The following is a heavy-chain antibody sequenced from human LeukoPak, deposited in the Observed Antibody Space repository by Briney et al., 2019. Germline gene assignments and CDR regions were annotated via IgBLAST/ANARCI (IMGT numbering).Heavy chain of an antibody. CDR3: ARMIEGAYYFDY. J-gene: IGHJ4*02. CDR1: GFTFSSYE. CDR2: ISSSGSTI. V-gene: IGHV3-48*03. D-gene: IGHD3-16*01. Sequence: GGSLRLSCAASGFTFSSYEMNWVRQAPGKGLEWVSYISSSGSTIYYADSVKGRFTISRDNAKNSLYLQMNSLRAEDTAVYYCARMIEGAYYFDYWGQGTLVTVSS.